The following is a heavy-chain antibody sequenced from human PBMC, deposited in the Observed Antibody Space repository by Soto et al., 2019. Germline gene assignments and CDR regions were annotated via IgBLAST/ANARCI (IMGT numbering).Heavy chain of an antibody. J-gene: IGHJ4*02. D-gene: IGHD2-2*03. V-gene: IGHV3-30-3*01. CDR3: ARDRGYCSSTSCSLGY. CDR1: VFTFSSYA. Sequence: PGGSLRLSCAASVFTFSSYAMHWVRQAPGKGLEWVAVISYDGSNKYYADSVKGRFTISRDNSKNTLYLQMNSLRAEDTAVYYCARDRGYCSSTSCSLGYWGQGTMVTLSS. CDR2: ISYDGSNK.